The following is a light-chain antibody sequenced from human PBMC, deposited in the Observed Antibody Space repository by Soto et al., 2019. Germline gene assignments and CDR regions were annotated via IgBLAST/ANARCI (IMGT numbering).Light chain of an antibody. J-gene: IGLJ2*01. CDR2: DVN. Sequence: QSVLTQPASVSGSPGQSITISCTGTRSDIGAYNFVSWYQQHPGEVPKLMLYDVNVRPSGVSNRFSGSKSGNTASLTISGLQAEDEADYYCTSWTTGTTMIFRGGTKVTVL. V-gene: IGLV2-14*03. CDR1: RSDIGAYNF. CDR3: TSWTTGTTMI.